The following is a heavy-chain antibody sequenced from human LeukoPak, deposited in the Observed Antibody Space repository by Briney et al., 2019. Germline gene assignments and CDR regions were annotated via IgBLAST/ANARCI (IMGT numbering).Heavy chain of an antibody. Sequence: GGSLRLSGAASGFTFSSYSLNWVRQAPGKGLEWVSFISSSSRYIYYADSVKGRFTISRDNAKNSLYLQMSSLRAEDTAVYYCARRIAAAEFWGIDYWGQGTLVTVSS. CDR1: GFTFSSYS. J-gene: IGHJ4*02. CDR2: ISSSSRYI. CDR3: ARRIAAAEFWGIDY. D-gene: IGHD6-13*01. V-gene: IGHV3-21*01.